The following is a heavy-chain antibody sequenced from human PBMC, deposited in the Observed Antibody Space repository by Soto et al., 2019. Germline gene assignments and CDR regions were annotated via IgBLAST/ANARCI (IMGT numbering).Heavy chain of an antibody. CDR2: ILVGSGDT. CDR3: AAYSSGFYRVFDY. V-gene: IGHV1-58*01. D-gene: IGHD3-22*01. Sequence: GASVKVSCKGSGPAFPASGVQWVRQTRGQRLEWMGWILVGSGDTNYSEKFQDRVTFSRDRSTSTVYMEMSGLRSEDTAIYYCAAYSSGFYRVFDYWGQGALVTVSS. CDR1: GPAFPASG. J-gene: IGHJ4*02.